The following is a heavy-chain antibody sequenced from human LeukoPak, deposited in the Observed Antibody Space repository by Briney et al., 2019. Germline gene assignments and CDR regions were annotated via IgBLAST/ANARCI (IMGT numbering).Heavy chain of an antibody. D-gene: IGHD2/OR15-2a*01. CDR3: ARKVLVGNKYFDY. CDR1: GFTFSPYA. J-gene: IGHJ4*02. Sequence: GGSLRLSCAASGFTFSPYAMTWVRQAPGKGLEWVSTISESGGDTYDADSVKGRFTISRDNSKNTLYLHMNSLRAEDTAVYYCARKVLVGNKYFDYWGQGTLVTVSS. CDR2: ISESGGDT. V-gene: IGHV3-23*01.